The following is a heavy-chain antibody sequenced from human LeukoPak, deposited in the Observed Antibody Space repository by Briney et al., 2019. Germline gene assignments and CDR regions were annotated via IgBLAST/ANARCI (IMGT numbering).Heavy chain of an antibody. CDR3: ASSVNVPFDI. CDR1: GGTFSSYA. D-gene: IGHD2-8*01. CDR2: IIPIFGTA. Sequence: SVKVSCKASGGTFSSYAISWVRQAHGPGLEWMEGIIPIFGTANYAQKFQGRVTITADESTSTAYMELSSLRSEDTAVYYCASSVNVPFDIWGQGTMVTVSS. J-gene: IGHJ3*02. V-gene: IGHV1-69*13.